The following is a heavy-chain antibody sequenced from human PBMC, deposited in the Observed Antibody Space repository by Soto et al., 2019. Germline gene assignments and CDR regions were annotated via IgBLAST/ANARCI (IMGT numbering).Heavy chain of an antibody. CDR1: VGSVSSGGYY. Sequence: PSETLSLTCTVSVGSVSSGGYYWSWILQHPGKGLEWIGYIYYIGSTYYNPSLKSRVTISVDTSKNQFSLKLSSVTAADTAVYYCARDRITMVRGVTGENYYYYYGMDVWGQGTTVTVSS. CDR2: IYYIGST. D-gene: IGHD3-10*01. J-gene: IGHJ6*02. V-gene: IGHV4-31*03. CDR3: ARDRITMVRGVTGENYYYYYGMDV.